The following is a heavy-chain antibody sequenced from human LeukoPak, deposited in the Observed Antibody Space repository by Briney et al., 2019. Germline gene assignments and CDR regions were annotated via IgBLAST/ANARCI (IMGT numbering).Heavy chain of an antibody. V-gene: IGHV3-23*01. D-gene: IGHD2-15*01. CDR1: GVTFSSYA. Sequence: GGSLRLSCAASGVTFSSYAMSWGRQGPGKGLEGGSAISGSGGSTYYADSVKGRFTISRDNSKNTLYLQMNSLRAEDTAVYYCANPAGWVVAATYYYYMDVWGKGTTVTVSS. J-gene: IGHJ6*03. CDR2: ISGSGGST. CDR3: ANPAGWVVAATYYYYMDV.